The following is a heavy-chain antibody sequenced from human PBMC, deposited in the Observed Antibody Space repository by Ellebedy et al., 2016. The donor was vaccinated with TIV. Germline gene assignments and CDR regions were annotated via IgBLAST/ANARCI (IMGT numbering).Heavy chain of an antibody. V-gene: IGHV4-4*07. Sequence: SETLSLTXTVSGGSISSYYWSWIRQPAGKGLEWIGRIYTSGSTNYNPSLKSRVTMSVDTSKNQFSLKLSSVTAADTAVYYCARVGATSAVFGYYYYMDVWGKGTTVTVSS. CDR2: IYTSGST. CDR3: ARVGATSAVFGYYYYMDV. D-gene: IGHD1-26*01. J-gene: IGHJ6*03. CDR1: GGSISSYY.